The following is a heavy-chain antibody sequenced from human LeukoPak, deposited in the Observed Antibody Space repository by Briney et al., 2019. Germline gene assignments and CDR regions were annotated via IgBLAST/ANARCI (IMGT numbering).Heavy chain of an antibody. CDR2: ISYDGSDK. CDR1: GFTFSTYA. CDR3: AREGYGDYEGYFDY. V-gene: IGHV3-30-3*01. D-gene: IGHD4-17*01. J-gene: IGHJ4*02. Sequence: PGGSLRLSCAASGFTFSTYAMHWVRQAPGKGLEWLAVISYDGSDKYYADSVKGRFTIYRDNSKNTLFLQMTSLRPEDTAVYYCAREGYGDYEGYFDYWGQGTLVTVSS.